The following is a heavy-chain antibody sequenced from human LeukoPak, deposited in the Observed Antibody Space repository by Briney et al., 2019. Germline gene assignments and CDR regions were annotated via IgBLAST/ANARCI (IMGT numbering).Heavy chain of an antibody. V-gene: IGHV4-59*01. CDR1: GGSISSYY. D-gene: IGHD3-16*02. CDR2: IYYSGST. J-gene: IGHJ4*02. CDR3: ARTYYDYVWGSYRPYYFDY. Sequence: SETLSLTCTVSGGSISSYYWSWIRQPPGKGLEWIGYIYYSGSTNYNPSLKSRVTISVDTSKNQFSLKLSPVPAADTAVYYCARTYYDYVWGSYRPYYFDYWGQGTLVTVSS.